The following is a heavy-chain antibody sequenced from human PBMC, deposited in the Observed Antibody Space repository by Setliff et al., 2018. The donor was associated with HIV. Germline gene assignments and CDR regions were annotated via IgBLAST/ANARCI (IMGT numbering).Heavy chain of an antibody. CDR1: GGSFSGYY. V-gene: IGHV4-34*01. CDR3: ARGSRQLTIFGVVFKTNYYFMDV. CDR2: INHDRTT. Sequence: SETLSLTCAVYGGSFSGYYWSWIRQPPGKGLEWIGEINHDRTTNYNPSLKSRVNISVDTSKNQFSLTLNSVTAADTAVYYCARGSRQLTIFGVVFKTNYYFMDVWGKGTAVTVSS. J-gene: IGHJ6*03. D-gene: IGHD3-3*01.